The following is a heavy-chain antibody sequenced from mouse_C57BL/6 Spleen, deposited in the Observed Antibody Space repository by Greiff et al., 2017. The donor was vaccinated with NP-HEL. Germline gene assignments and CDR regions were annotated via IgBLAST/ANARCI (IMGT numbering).Heavy chain of an antibody. CDR2: ISGGGGNT. Sequence: EVNVVESGGGLVKPGGSLKLSCAASGFTFSSYTMSWVRQTPEKRLEWVATISGGGGNTYYPDSVKGRFTISRDNAKNTLYLQMSSLRSEDTALYYCARQGNSPFAYWGQGTLVTVSA. D-gene: IGHD2-1*01. J-gene: IGHJ3*01. V-gene: IGHV5-9*01. CDR3: ARQGNSPFAY. CDR1: GFTFSSYT.